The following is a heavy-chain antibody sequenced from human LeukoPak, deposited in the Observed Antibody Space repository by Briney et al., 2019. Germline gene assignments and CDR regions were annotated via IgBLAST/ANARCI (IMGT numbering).Heavy chain of an antibody. V-gene: IGHV4-34*01. CDR1: GGSFSGYY. D-gene: IGHD3-22*01. CDR2: INHSGST. J-gene: IGHJ5*02. Sequence: SETLSLTCAVYGGSFSGYYWSWIRQPPGKGLEWIGEINHSGSTNYNPSLKSRVTISVDTSKNQFSLKLSSVTAADTAVYYCARQNGEVDSSGHYYGGWFDPWGQGTLVTVSS. CDR3: ARQNGEVDSSGHYYGGWFDP.